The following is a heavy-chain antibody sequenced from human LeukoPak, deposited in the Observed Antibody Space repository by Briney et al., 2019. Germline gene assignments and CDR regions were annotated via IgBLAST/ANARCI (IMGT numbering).Heavy chain of an antibody. D-gene: IGHD6-19*01. CDR3: ARDLSGWFVRTFDY. V-gene: IGHV3-48*02. J-gene: IGHJ4*02. CDR1: GFTFSSYS. Sequence: GGSLRLSCAASGFTFSSYSMNWVRQAPGKGLEWVSYISSSSSTIYYADSVKGRFTISRDNAKNSLYLQMNSLGDEDTAVYYCARDLSGWFVRTFDYWGQGTLVTVSS. CDR2: ISSSSSTI.